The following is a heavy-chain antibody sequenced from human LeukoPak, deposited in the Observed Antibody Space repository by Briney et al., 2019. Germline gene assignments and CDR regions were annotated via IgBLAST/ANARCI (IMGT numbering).Heavy chain of an antibody. V-gene: IGHV3-11*01. CDR2: ISGSGTTI. D-gene: IGHD1-7*01. Sequence: GGSLRLSCAASGFTFTDYCMGWIRQAPGKGLKWLSYISGSGTTIFYADSVKGRFTISRDNAKNSVDLQMNSLRAEDTAVYYCGRDFGLVGTKRSFDLWGQGTMVTVSS. CDR1: GFTFTDYC. J-gene: IGHJ3*01. CDR3: GRDFGLVGTKRSFDL.